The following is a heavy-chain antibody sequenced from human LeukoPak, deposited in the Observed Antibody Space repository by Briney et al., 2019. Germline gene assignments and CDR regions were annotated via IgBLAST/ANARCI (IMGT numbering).Heavy chain of an antibody. CDR3: ARDQWLLRGGDRDAFDI. CDR1: RGSLITTHW. J-gene: IGHJ3*02. CDR2: IFHSGTR. D-gene: IGHD6-19*01. V-gene: IGHV4/OR15-8*01. Sequence: SGTLSLTCVVSRGSLITTHWWTWVRPPPGEGLESIGGIFHSGTRNYNPPLKSRVTISVDKSKNQFSLRLRSVTAADTAVYYCARDQWLLRGGDRDAFDILGQGTMVTVSS.